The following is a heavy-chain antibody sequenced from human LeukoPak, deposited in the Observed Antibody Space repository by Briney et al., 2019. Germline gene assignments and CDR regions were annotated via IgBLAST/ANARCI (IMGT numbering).Heavy chain of an antibody. CDR2: IIPIFGTA. V-gene: IGHV1-69*13. CDR1: GGTFSSYA. Sequence: SVKVSCKASGGTFSSYAISWVRQAPGQGLEWMGGIIPIFGTANYAQKFQGRVTITADESTSTAYMELSSPRSEDTAVYYCARVVLGRRWLQTSYYYGMDVWGQGTTVTVSS. CDR3: ARVVLGRRWLQTSYYYGMDV. J-gene: IGHJ6*01. D-gene: IGHD5-24*01.